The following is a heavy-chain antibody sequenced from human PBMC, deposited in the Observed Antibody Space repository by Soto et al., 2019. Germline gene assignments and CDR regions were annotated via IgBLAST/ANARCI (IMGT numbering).Heavy chain of an antibody. Sequence: AASVKVSCKASGGTFSSYAISWVRQAPGQGLEWMGGIIPIFGTANYAQKFQGRVTITADESTSTAYMELSSLRSEDTAVYYCVRASFAAAAPSGYYYYGMDVWGQGTTVTVS. CDR3: VRASFAAAAPSGYYYYGMDV. D-gene: IGHD6-25*01. J-gene: IGHJ6*02. CDR1: GGTFSSYA. V-gene: IGHV1-69*13. CDR2: IIPIFGTA.